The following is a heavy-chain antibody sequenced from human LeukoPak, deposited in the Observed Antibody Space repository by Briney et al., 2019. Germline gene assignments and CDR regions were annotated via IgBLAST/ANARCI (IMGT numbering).Heavy chain of an antibody. Sequence: SETLSLTCTVSGGSISSSSYYCGWIRQPPGNGLEWLGSIYYSGSTYYNPSLKSRVTISVDTSKNQFSLKLSSVTAADTAVYYCARLGYCSGGSCYSYAFDIWGQGTMVTVSS. CDR1: GGSISSSSYY. J-gene: IGHJ3*02. V-gene: IGHV4-39*07. D-gene: IGHD2-15*01. CDR3: ARLGYCSGGSCYSYAFDI. CDR2: IYYSGST.